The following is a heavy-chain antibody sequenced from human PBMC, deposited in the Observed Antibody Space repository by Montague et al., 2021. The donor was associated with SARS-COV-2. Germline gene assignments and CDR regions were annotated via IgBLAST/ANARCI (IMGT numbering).Heavy chain of an antibody. J-gene: IGHJ6*02. CDR1: GGSISSYY. CDR3: AREGSGRGYYYYGMDV. Sequence: SETLSLTCTVSGGSISSYYWSWIRQPPGKGLEWIGYIYYSGSTNYNPSLKSRVTISVDTSKNQFSLKLSSVTAADTAVYYCAREGSGRGYYYYGMDVWDQGTTVTVSS. V-gene: IGHV4-59*01. D-gene: IGHD3-10*01. CDR2: IYYSGST.